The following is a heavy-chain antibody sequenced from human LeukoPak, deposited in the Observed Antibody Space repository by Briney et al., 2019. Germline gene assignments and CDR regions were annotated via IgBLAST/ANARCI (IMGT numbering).Heavy chain of an antibody. CDR1: GFTFSSYA. D-gene: IGHD3-10*01. CDR2: ISSNGGST. V-gene: IGHV3-64D*06. CDR3: VKGATMVRGGIDY. J-gene: IGHJ4*02. Sequence: GWSLRLSCSASGFTFSSYAMHWVRQAPGKGLEYVSSISSNGGSTYYADSVKGRFTISRDNSKNTLYLQMSSLRAEDTAVYYCVKGATMVRGGIDYWGQGTLVTVSS.